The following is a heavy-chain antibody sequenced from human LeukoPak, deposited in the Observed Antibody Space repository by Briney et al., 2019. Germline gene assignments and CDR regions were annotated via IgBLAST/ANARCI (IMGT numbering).Heavy chain of an antibody. D-gene: IGHD6-6*01. Sequence: GGSLRLSCAASGFTFSNAWMSWVRQAPGKGLEWVANIKNDGSEQYYVDSVKGRFTISRDNAKNSLYLQMNSLRAEDTAVYYCTRMGYSSFFDFWGQGTLVTVSS. J-gene: IGHJ4*02. CDR2: IKNDGSEQ. CDR1: GFTFSNAW. V-gene: IGHV3-7*01. CDR3: TRMGYSSFFDF.